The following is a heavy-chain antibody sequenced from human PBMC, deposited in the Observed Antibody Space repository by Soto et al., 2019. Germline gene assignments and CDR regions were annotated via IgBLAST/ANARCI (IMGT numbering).Heavy chain of an antibody. CDR2: SYYSGST. Sequence: PSETLSLTCTVSGGSISSGGYYWSWIRQHPGKGLEWIGYSYYSGSTYYNPSLKSRVTISVDTSKNQFSLKLSSVTAADTAVYYCARLWFGEDSLMYYYYGMDVWGQGTTVTVSS. V-gene: IGHV4-31*03. D-gene: IGHD3-10*01. CDR3: ARLWFGEDSLMYYYYGMDV. J-gene: IGHJ6*02. CDR1: GGSISSGGYY.